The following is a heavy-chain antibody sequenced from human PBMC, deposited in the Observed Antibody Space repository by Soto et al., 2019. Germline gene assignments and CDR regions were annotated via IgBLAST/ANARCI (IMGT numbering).Heavy chain of an antibody. CDR2: IIPIFGTA. CDR1: GGTFSSYA. V-gene: IGHV1-69*06. Sequence: ASVKVSCKASGGTFSSYAISWVRQAPGQGLEWMGGIIPIFGTANYAQKFQGRVTITADKSTSTAYMELSSLRSEDTAVYYCASHDQYCSSTSCYPKYYFDYWGQGTLVTVSS. D-gene: IGHD2-2*01. J-gene: IGHJ4*02. CDR3: ASHDQYCSSTSCYPKYYFDY.